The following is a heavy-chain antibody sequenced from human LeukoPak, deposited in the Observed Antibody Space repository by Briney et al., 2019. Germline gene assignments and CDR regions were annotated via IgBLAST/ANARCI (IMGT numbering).Heavy chain of an antibody. D-gene: IGHD3-10*01. CDR2: IYYSGST. CDR3: ARHVHWFGELLGAFDI. V-gene: IGHV4-59*08. J-gene: IGHJ3*02. CDR1: GGSISSYY. Sequence: PSETLSPTCTVSGGSISSYYWSWIRQPPGKGLEWIGYIYYSGSTNYNPSLKSRVTISVDTSKNQFSLKLSSVTAADTAVYYCARHVHWFGELLGAFDIWGQGTMVTVSS.